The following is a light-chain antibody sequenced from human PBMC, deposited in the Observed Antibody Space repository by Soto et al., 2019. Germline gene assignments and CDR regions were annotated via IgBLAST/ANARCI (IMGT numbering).Light chain of an antibody. V-gene: IGLV1-51*01. J-gene: IGLJ2*01. CDR2: DNH. CDR3: GTWDSSLSAMV. Sequence: QSVLTQPPSVSAAPGQKVAISCSGSSSNIGNNFVSWYQQLPGTAPSLLIYDNHKRPSGIPDRFSGSKSGTSATLGITGLQTGDEADYYCGTWDSSLSAMVFGGGTKVTVL. CDR1: SSNIGNNF.